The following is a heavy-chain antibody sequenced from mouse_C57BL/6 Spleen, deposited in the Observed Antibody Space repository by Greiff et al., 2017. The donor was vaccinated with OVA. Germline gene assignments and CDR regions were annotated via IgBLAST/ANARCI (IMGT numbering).Heavy chain of an antibody. CDR1: GYTFTSYG. CDR3: ARRGEGAWFAY. J-gene: IGHJ3*01. Sequence: QVQLKESGAELARPGASVKLSCKASGYTFTSYGISWVKQRTGQGLEWIGEIYPRSGNTYYNEKFKGKATLTADKSSSTAYMELRSLTSEDSAVYFCARRGEGAWFAYWGQGTLVTVSA. CDR2: IYPRSGNT. V-gene: IGHV1-81*01.